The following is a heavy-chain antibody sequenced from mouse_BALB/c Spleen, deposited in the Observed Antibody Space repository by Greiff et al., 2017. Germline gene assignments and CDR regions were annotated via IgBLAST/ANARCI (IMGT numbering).Heavy chain of an antibody. CDR1: GFTFSSYY. V-gene: IGHV5-6-2*01. D-gene: IGHD2-3*01. Sequence: DVHLVESGGGLVKLGGSLKLSCAASGFTFSSYYMSWVRQTPEKRLELVAAINSNGGSTYYPDTVKGRFTISRDNAKNTLYLQMSSLKSEDTALYYCARREDYDGYYYAMDYWGQGTSVTVSS. CDR3: ARREDYDGYYYAMDY. J-gene: IGHJ4*01. CDR2: INSNGGST.